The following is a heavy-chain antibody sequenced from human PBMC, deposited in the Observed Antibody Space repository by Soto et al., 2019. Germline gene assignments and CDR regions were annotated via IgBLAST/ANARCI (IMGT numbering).Heavy chain of an antibody. V-gene: IGHV3-9*01. J-gene: IGHJ4*02. CDR2: ISWNSGSI. D-gene: IGHD6-19*01. CDR1: GLSFDDYA. CDR3: EKDGSIAVAGYYFEY. Sequence: FLRLCCAAAGLSFDDYAMHWVGPAPGKGLEWVSGISWNSGSIGYADSVKGRFTISRDNAKNSLYLQINILRAEDTALYYCEKDGSIAVAGYYFEYWGQGTLVTVSS.